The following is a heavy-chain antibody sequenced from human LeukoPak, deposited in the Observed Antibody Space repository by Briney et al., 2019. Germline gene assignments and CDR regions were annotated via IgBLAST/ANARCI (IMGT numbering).Heavy chain of an antibody. Sequence: SETLSLTCTVSSGSICSSSYYWGWIRQPPGKGLEWIGSIYYSGSPYYNPSLKSRVTISVDTSKNQFSLKVSSVTAADTAVYYCASPYGDYGYFQHWGQGTLVTVSS. CDR1: SGSICSSSYY. J-gene: IGHJ1*01. D-gene: IGHD4-17*01. CDR2: IYYSGSP. CDR3: ASPYGDYGYFQH. V-gene: IGHV4-39*01.